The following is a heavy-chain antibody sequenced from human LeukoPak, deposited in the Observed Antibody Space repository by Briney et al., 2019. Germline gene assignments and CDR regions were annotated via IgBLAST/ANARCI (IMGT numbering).Heavy chain of an antibody. Sequence: GGSLRLSCAASGFTFDDYAMHWVRQAPGKGLEWVSLISRDGGSTYYADSVKGRFTISRDNSKNSLYLQMNSLRTEDTALYYCAKDILWFGELTFDYWGQGTLVTVSS. V-gene: IGHV3-43*02. CDR1: GFTFDDYA. J-gene: IGHJ4*02. CDR3: AKDILWFGELTFDY. CDR2: ISRDGGST. D-gene: IGHD3-10*01.